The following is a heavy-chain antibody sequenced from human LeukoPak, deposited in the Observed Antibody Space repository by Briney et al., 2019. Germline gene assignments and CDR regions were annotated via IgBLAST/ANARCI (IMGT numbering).Heavy chain of an antibody. Sequence: PGGSLRLSCAASGFTFSSYWMHWVRQAPGKGLVWVSRINSDGSSTSYVDSVKGRFTISRDNAKNTLYLQMNSLRAEDTAVYYCARGGNLLRYYYGMDVWGKGTTVTVSS. CDR2: INSDGSST. D-gene: IGHD4-23*01. CDR3: ARGGNLLRYYYGMDV. V-gene: IGHV3-74*01. CDR1: GFTFSSYW. J-gene: IGHJ6*04.